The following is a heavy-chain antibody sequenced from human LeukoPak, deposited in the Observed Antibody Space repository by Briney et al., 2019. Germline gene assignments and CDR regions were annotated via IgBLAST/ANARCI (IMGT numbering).Heavy chain of an antibody. V-gene: IGHV1-18*01. D-gene: IGHD6-13*01. CDR2: ISAYNGNT. Sequence: ASVKVSCKASGYTFTSYGISWVRQAPGQGLEWMGWISAYNGNTNYAQKLQGRVTMTTDTSTSTAYMELRSLRSDDTAVYYCARSFGRIAAAGTRGAFDIWGQGTMVTVSS. J-gene: IGHJ3*02. CDR3: ARSFGRIAAAGTRGAFDI. CDR1: GYTFTSYG.